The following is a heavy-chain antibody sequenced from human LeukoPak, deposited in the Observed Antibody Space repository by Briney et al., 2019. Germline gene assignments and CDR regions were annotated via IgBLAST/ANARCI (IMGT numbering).Heavy chain of an antibody. CDR1: GYTFTSYG. Sequence: ASVKVSCKASGYTFTSYGISWVRQAPGQGLEWMGWISAYNGNTNYAQKLQGRVTMTTDTSTSTAYMELRSLGSDDTAVYYCTRDARAPYDFWSGSLYGMDVWGQGTTVTVSS. V-gene: IGHV1-18*01. CDR2: ISAYNGNT. J-gene: IGHJ6*02. D-gene: IGHD3-3*01. CDR3: TRDARAPYDFWSGSLYGMDV.